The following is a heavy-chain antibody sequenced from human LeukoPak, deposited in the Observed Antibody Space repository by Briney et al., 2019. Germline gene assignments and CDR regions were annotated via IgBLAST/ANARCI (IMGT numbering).Heavy chain of an antibody. V-gene: IGHV3-30-3*01. Sequence: GGSLRLSCAGSGFTFKNYALHWIRQAPGKGLEWVAAISYERSNKDYADSVKGRFTISRDNSHNTVFLQMNSLRTEDTAVYFCARGKGIRYLEWLLSYHRGQGTLVTVSS. CDR1: GFTFKNYA. CDR2: ISYERSNK. J-gene: IGHJ4*02. CDR3: ARGKGIRYLEWLLSYH. D-gene: IGHD3-3*01.